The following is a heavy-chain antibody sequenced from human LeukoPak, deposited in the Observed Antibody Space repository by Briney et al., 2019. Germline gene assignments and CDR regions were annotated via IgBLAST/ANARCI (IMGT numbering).Heavy chain of an antibody. CDR2: IYTSGST. CDR1: GGSISSYY. CDR3: ARGAITMVRGVFDY. D-gene: IGHD3-10*01. V-gene: IGHV4-4*07. J-gene: IGHJ4*02. Sequence: PSETLSLTCTVSGGSISSYYWSWIRQPAGKGLEWIGRIYTSGSTNYNPALKSRVTMSVDTSKNQFSLKLSSVTAADTAVYYCARGAITMVRGVFDYWGQGTLVTVSS.